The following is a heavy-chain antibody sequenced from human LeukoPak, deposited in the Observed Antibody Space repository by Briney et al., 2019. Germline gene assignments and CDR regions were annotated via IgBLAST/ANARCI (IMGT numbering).Heavy chain of an antibody. V-gene: IGHV4-59*08. D-gene: IGHD2-15*01. CDR2: IYYSGST. CDR3: ARREVYCSGGSCNFDYFDY. CDR1: GGSISSYY. J-gene: IGHJ4*02. Sequence: SETLSLTCTVSGGSISSYYWSWIRQPPGKGLEWIGYIYYSGSTNYNPSLKSRVTISVDTSKNQFSLKLSSVTAADTAVYYCARREVYCSGGSCNFDYFDYWGQGTLVTVSS.